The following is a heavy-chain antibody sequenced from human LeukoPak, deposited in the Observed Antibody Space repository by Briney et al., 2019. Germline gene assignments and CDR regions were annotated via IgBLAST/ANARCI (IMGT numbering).Heavy chain of an antibody. CDR2: IYYSGST. Sequence: SETLSLTCTVSGGSISSSSYYWGWIRQPPGKGLEWIGSIYYSGSTYYNPSLKSRVTISVDTSKNEFSLKLSSVTAADTAVYYCAKIEDYYYYYMDVWVKGTTVTVSS. D-gene: IGHD2-21*01. CDR3: AKIEDYYYYYMDV. CDR1: GGSISSSSYY. J-gene: IGHJ6*03. V-gene: IGHV4-39*07.